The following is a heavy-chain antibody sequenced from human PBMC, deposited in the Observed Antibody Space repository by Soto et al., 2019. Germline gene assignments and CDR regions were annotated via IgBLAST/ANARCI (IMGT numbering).Heavy chain of an antibody. J-gene: IGHJ5*02. CDR2: IYHSGST. CDR1: GGSISSGGYS. V-gene: IGHV4-30-2*01. CDR3: ARGDYYDSSGYYGSWFDP. D-gene: IGHD3-22*01. Sequence: SETLSLTCAVSGGSISSGGYSWSWVRQPPGKGLEWIGYIYHSGSTYYNPSLKSRVTISVDRSKNQFSLKLSSVTAADTAVYYCARGDYYDSSGYYGSWFDPWGQGTLVTVSS.